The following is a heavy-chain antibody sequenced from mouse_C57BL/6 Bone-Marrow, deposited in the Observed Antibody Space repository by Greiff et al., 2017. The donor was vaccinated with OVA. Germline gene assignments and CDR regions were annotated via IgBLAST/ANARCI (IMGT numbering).Heavy chain of an antibody. Sequence: EVKLEESGGGLVQPGGSMKLSCVASGFTFSNYWMNWVRQSPEKGLEWVAQIRLKSDNYATHYAESVKGRFTISRDDSKSSVYLQMNNLRAEDTGIYYCTGQAQALFAYWGQGTLVTVSA. CDR3: TGQAQALFAY. CDR1: GFTFSNYW. D-gene: IGHD3-2*02. J-gene: IGHJ3*01. CDR2: IRLKSDNYAT. V-gene: IGHV6-3*01.